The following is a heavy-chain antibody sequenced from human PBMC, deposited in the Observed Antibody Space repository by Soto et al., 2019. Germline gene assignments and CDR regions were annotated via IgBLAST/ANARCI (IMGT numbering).Heavy chain of an antibody. V-gene: IGHV3-30*18. J-gene: IGHJ4*02. CDR1: GFIFSSYG. Sequence: QVQLVESEGGVVQPGRSLRLSCVASGFIFSSYGIHWVRQAPGKGLEWVAVTSHDGSYKNYADFVKGRFTISRDNSENTVYLQMNSLRAEDTAVYYCAKDTYYYSSSGVYVFDYWGQGTLVTVSS. CDR2: TSHDGSYK. D-gene: IGHD3-22*01. CDR3: AKDTYYYSSSGVYVFDY.